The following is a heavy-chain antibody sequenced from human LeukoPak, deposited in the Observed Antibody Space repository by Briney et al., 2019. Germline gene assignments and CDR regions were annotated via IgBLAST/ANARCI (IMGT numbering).Heavy chain of an antibody. D-gene: IGHD1-26*01. CDR3: ARDMSGTYSFDY. Sequence: PGGSLRLSCAASGFTVNSYYMNWVRQAPGKALEYVSFIHHNGDITSYADSVRGRFTVSRDNSKNTLFLELSSLRTDDTAVYYCARDMSGTYSFDYWGQGTLVTVSS. CDR2: IHHNGDIT. V-gene: IGHV3-64D*06. J-gene: IGHJ4*02. CDR1: GFTVNSYY.